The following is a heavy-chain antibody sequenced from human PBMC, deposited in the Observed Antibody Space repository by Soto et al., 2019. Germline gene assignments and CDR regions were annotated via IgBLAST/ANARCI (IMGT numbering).Heavy chain of an antibody. CDR1: GDSINNSHW. V-gene: IGHV4-4*02. Sequence: QVQLQESGPGLVQPSGTLSLTCAVSGDSINNSHWWSWVRQTPGEWLEWIGETYHSGTTNYNPSLKTRVTISIDKSKNQFSLKMNSVTAADTAVYYCAREVNSSPARGPNWFDPWGQGTLVTVAS. J-gene: IGHJ5*02. CDR3: AREVNSSPARGPNWFDP. CDR2: TYHSGTT. D-gene: IGHD6-13*01.